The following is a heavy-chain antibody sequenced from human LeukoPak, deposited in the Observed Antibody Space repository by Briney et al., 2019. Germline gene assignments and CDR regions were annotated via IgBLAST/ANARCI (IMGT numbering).Heavy chain of an antibody. D-gene: IGHD4-17*01. Sequence: SSETLSLTCTVAGGSISSYYWSWIRQPAGKGLEWIGRIYTSGSTNYKPSLKSRVTMSVDTSKNQSSLKLSSVNAADTAVYHCARALSVTDYWGQGTLVTVSS. J-gene: IGHJ4*02. CDR1: GGSISSYY. CDR3: ARALSVTDY. V-gene: IGHV4-4*07. CDR2: IYTSGST.